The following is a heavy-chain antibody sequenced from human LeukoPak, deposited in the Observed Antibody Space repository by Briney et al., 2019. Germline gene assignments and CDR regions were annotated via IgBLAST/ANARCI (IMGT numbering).Heavy chain of an antibody. CDR1: GFTFSSYW. Sequence: GGSLRLSCAASGFTFSSYWMSWVRQAPGKGLEWVANIKQDGSEKYYVDSVKGRFTISRDNAKNSLYLQMYSLRAEDTAVYYCARGTIAAAGYYYFDYRGQGTQVTVSS. J-gene: IGHJ4*02. V-gene: IGHV3-7*04. CDR2: IKQDGSEK. D-gene: IGHD6-13*01. CDR3: ARGTIAAAGYYYFDY.